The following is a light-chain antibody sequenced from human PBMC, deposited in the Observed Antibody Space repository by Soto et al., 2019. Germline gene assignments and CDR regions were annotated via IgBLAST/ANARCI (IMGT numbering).Light chain of an antibody. J-gene: IGLJ2*01. Sequence: QSVLTQPASVSGSPGQSITISSTGTSSDVGDYNYVSWYQQHPGKAPKLMIYDVSNRPSGVSNRFSGSKSGNTASLTISGLQAEDEADYYCSSYTSSSTVIFGGGTKLTVL. CDR2: DVS. CDR3: SSYTSSSTVI. V-gene: IGLV2-14*01. CDR1: SSDVGDYNY.